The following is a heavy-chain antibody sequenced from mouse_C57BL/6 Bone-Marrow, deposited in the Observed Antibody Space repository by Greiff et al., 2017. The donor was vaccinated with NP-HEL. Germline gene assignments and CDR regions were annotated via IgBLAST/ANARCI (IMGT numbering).Heavy chain of an antibody. Sequence: EVQLQQSGPVLVKPGASVKMSCKASGYTFTDYYMNWVKQSHGKSLEWIGVINPYNGGTSYNQKFKGKATLTVDKSSSTAYMELNSLTSEDSAVYYCDYYSNYDYAMDYWGQGTSVTVSS. V-gene: IGHV1-19*01. CDR3: DYYSNYDYAMDY. D-gene: IGHD2-5*01. CDR1: GYTFTDYY. CDR2: INPYNGGT. J-gene: IGHJ4*01.